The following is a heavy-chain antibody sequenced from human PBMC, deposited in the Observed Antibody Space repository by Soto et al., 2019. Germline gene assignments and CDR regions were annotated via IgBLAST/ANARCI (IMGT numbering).Heavy chain of an antibody. CDR2: ISGSGGIT. CDR3: VIDPVAGDDVVDI. CDR1: GFTFSSYA. V-gene: IGHV3-23*01. Sequence: GGSLRLSCAVSGFTFSSYAMSWVRQAPGKGLEWVSGISGSGGITYYADSVKGRFTISRDNSKNTVYLQLNSLRVEDTAVYYCVIDPVAGDDVVDIWGQGTLVTVSS. J-gene: IGHJ3*02. D-gene: IGHD6-19*01.